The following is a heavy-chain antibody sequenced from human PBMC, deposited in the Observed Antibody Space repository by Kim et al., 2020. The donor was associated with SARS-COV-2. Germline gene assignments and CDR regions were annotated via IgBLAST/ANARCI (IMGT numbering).Heavy chain of an antibody. J-gene: IGHJ4*02. CDR2: INAGNGNT. Sequence: ASVKVSCKASGYTFTSYAMHWVRQATGQRLEWMGWINAGNGNTKYSQKFQGRVTITRDTSASTAYMELSSLRSEDTAVYYCARDRRIAAAGKLGGTYFDYWGQGTLVTVSS. CDR3: ARDRRIAAAGKLGGTYFDY. CDR1: GYTFTSYA. D-gene: IGHD6-13*01. V-gene: IGHV1-3*01.